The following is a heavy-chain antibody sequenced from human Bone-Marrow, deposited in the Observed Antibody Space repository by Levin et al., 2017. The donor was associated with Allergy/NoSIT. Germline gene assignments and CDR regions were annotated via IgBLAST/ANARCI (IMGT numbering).Heavy chain of an antibody. CDR3: ARGRRPGTYRPLDY. Sequence: SEPLSLTCTVSGDSITDYYWSWIRQLPGRGLEWIGHMCYSATTSYNPSLKSRVTISIDTSKNQFSLKLTSVTAADTAVYYCARGRRPGTYRPLDYWGQGTLVTVSS. D-gene: IGHD1-26*01. V-gene: IGHV4-59*01. CDR2: MCYSATT. J-gene: IGHJ4*02. CDR1: GDSITDYY.